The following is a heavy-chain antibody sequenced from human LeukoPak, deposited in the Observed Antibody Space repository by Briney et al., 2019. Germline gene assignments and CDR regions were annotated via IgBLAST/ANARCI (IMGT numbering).Heavy chain of an antibody. CDR2: IIPIFGTA. CDR1: GGTFSSYA. V-gene: IGHV1-69*13. Sequence: SVKVSCKASGGTFSSYAISWVRQAPGQGLEWMGGIIPIFGTANYAQKFQGRVTITADESTSTAYMELSSLRSEDTAVYYCARVNTGYSSGWYDYWGQGTLVTVSS. CDR3: ARVNTGYSSGWYDY. D-gene: IGHD6-19*01. J-gene: IGHJ4*02.